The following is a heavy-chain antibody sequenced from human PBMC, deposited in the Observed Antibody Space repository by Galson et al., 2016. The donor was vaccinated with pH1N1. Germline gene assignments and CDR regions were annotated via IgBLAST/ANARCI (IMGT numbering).Heavy chain of an antibody. CDR1: GYSFSNYW. CDR3: ARQYDFGDYRGNAFDI. CDR2: IYPGGSVT. J-gene: IGHJ3*02. Sequence: QSGAEVKKPGESLKISCKGSGYSFSNYWIGWVRQMPGKGLEWVGIIYPGGSVTRYRPPFQGQVTISIDKSINTAYLQWSSLKASDTAMYYCARQYDFGDYRGNAFDIWGQGTMVIVSS. D-gene: IGHD4-17*01. V-gene: IGHV5-51*03.